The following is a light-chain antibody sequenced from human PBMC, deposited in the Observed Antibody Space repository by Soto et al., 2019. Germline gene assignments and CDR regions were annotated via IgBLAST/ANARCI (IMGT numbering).Light chain of an antibody. CDR2: ASS. J-gene: IGKJ4*01. CDR1: QSVRSY. CDR3: QQSYTSPIT. V-gene: IGKV1-39*01. Sequence: DIQMTQSPSSVSASVGDRVTIACRAGQSVRSYLNWYQQKPGKAPNLLIYASSTLQSGVPSRFSGGGSGTDFTLTISSLQPEDFATYYCQQSYTSPITFGGGTKVEI.